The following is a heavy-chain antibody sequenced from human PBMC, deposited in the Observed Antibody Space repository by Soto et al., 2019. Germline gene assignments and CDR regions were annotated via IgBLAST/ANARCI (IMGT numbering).Heavy chain of an antibody. CDR3: TREVSAVFDY. J-gene: IGHJ4*02. V-gene: IGHV3-74*01. CDR2: IDSDGSST. CDR1: GLTFRNYW. Sequence: EAQLVESGGGLVQPGGSLRLSCTASGLTFRNYWVHWVRQTPGKGLVWVSRIDSDGSSTTYADSVKGRFTISRDNAKNTLYLQMNSLRAEDTAVYYCTREVSAVFDYWGQGTLVTVSS. D-gene: IGHD6-25*01.